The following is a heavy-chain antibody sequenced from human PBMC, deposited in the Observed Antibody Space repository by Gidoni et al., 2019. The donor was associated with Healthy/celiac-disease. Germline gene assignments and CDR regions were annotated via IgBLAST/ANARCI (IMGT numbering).Heavy chain of an antibody. CDR3: ARVGSSWITYYYYYYGMDV. CDR2: INPSGGST. V-gene: IGHV1-46*03. J-gene: IGHJ6*02. CDR1: GYTFTSYY. D-gene: IGHD6-13*01. Sequence: QVQLVQSGAEVKKPGASVKVSCKASGYTFTSYYMHWVRQAPGQGLEWSGIINPSGGSTSYAQKFQGRVTMTRDTSTSTVYMELSSLRSEDTAVYYCARVGSSWITYYYYYYGMDVWGQGTTVTVSS.